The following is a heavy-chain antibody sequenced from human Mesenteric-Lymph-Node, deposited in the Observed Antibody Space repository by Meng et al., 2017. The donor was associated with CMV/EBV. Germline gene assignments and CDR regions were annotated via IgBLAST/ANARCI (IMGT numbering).Heavy chain of an antibody. CDR3: ARDNVNPEGFDP. J-gene: IGHJ5*02. CDR1: GYTFTDFY. Sequence: QVQLCQSRPEVGKPGASEMASCKASGYTFTDFYIHWVRQAPGQGLEWMGRINPNSGVSNSAQNFQGRVTMTRDTSISTAYMELGRLTSDDTAVYYCARDNVNPEGFDPWGQGTLVTVSS. V-gene: IGHV1-2*06. CDR2: INPNSGVS. D-gene: IGHD2/OR15-2a*01.